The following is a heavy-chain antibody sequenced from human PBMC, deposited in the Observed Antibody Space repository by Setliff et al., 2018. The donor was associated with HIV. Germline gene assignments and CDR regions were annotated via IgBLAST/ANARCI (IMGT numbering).Heavy chain of an antibody. J-gene: IGHJ3*02. Sequence: ASVKVSCKVSGYTFTDYYMHWVQQAPGKGLEWMGLVDPEDGETIYAEKFQGRVTMTEDTSTDTAYMALSSLRSEDTAMYYCATSGFYDILTGPTPGVFDIWGQGTMVTVSS. CDR3: ATSGFYDILTGPTPGVFDI. CDR1: GYTFTDYY. V-gene: IGHV1-69-2*01. D-gene: IGHD3-9*01. CDR2: VDPEDGET.